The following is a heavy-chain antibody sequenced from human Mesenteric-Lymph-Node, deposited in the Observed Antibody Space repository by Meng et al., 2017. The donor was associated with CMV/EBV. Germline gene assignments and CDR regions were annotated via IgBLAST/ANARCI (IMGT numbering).Heavy chain of an antibody. CDR1: GFTFNDYA. CDR2: VNWNGAYT. Sequence: GESLKISCAASGFTFNDYAFTWVRRAPGKGLEWVSSVNWNGAYTYYADSVKGRFTISRDSARNSLYLQMTSLTAEDTALFFCARGPLSHSSYWYFDLWGRGTLVTVSS. J-gene: IGHJ2*01. CDR3: ARGPLSHSSYWYFDL. V-gene: IGHV3-20*04.